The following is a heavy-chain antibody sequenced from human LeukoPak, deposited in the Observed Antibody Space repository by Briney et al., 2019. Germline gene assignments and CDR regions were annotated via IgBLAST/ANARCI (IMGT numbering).Heavy chain of an antibody. CDR1: GGSFSGYY. D-gene: IGHD1-26*01. J-gene: IGHJ4*02. V-gene: IGHV4-59*10. CDR2: IYTSGST. Sequence: PSETLSLTCAVYGGSFSGYYWSWIRQPPGKGLEWIGRIYTSGSTNYNPSLESRVTISVDTSKNQFSLKLSSVTAADTAVYYCAREEWELFDYWGQGTLVTVSS. CDR3: AREEWELFDY.